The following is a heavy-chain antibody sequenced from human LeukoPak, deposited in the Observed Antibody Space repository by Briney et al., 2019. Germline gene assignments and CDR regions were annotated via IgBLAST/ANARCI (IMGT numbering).Heavy chain of an antibody. V-gene: IGHV3-30*02. CDR2: IRYDGSNK. CDR3: AKGSCSGGSCYPNNDY. Sequence: PGGSLRLSCAASGFTFSSYGMHWVRQAPGKGLEWVAFIRYDGSNKYYADSVKGRFTISRDNSKNTLYLQMNSLRAEDTAVYYCAKGSCSGGSCYPNNDYWGQGTLVTVSS. CDR1: GFTFSSYG. J-gene: IGHJ4*02. D-gene: IGHD2-15*01.